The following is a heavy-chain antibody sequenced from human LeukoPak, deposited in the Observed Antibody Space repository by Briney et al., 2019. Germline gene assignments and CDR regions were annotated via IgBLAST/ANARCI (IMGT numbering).Heavy chain of an antibody. CDR2: IYYSGST. V-gene: IGHV4-59*01. Sequence: SETLSLTCTVSGGSISSYYWSWIRQPPGKGLEWIGYIYYSGSTNYNPSLKSRVTIPVDTSKNQFSLKLSSVTAADTAVYYCARDHYYYGSGSSLGGFDPWGQGTLVTVSS. CDR1: GGSISSYY. CDR3: ARDHYYYGSGSSLGGFDP. D-gene: IGHD3-10*01. J-gene: IGHJ5*02.